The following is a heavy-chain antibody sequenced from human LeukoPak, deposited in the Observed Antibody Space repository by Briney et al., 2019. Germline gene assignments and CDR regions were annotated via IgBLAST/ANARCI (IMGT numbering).Heavy chain of an antibody. D-gene: IGHD6-13*01. J-gene: IGHJ6*02. CDR1: GLIFSSYT. CDR2: ITSNGRST. V-gene: IGHV3-64D*06. CDR3: VTGSSWYIYYGMDV. Sequence: GGSLRLSCSASGLIFSSYTMQWVRQAPGKGLEFVSGITSNGRSTYYADSVKDRFTISRDNSKNTLYLQMNSLRAEDTAVYYCVTGSSWYIYYGMDVWGQGTTVTVSS.